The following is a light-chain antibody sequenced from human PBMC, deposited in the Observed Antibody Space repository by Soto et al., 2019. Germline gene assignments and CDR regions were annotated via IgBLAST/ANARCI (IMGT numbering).Light chain of an antibody. CDR3: QQYGSSAPIT. CDR2: GAS. Sequence: EIVLTQSPGTLSLSPGYRSTLSCSASQTVSSNFLAWYQQKPGQAPRLLIYGASIRATGIPDRFSGSGSETDFTLTIRRLEPEDFALYYCQQYGSSAPITFGQGTRREIK. J-gene: IGKJ5*01. CDR1: QTVSSNF. V-gene: IGKV3-20*01.